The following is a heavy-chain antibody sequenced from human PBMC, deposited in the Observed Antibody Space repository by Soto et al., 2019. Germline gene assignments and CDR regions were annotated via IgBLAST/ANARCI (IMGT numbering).Heavy chain of an antibody. CDR3: AKDQFEEMFDVWGSMDV. CDR1: GFTFSSYA. V-gene: IGHV3-23*01. J-gene: IGHJ6*04. CDR2: ISGSGGST. Sequence: GGSLRLSCAASGFTFSSYAMSWVRQAPGKGLEWVSAISGSGGSTYYADSVKGRFTISRDNSKNTLYLQMNSLRAEDTAVYYCAKDQFEEMFDVWGSMDVWGKGTTVTVSS. D-gene: IGHD3-16*01.